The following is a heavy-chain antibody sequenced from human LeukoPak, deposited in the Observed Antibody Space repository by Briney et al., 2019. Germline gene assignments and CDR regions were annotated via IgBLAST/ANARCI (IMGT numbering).Heavy chain of an antibody. CDR3: ARVLTYYYDSSGYYHFDY. V-gene: IGHV1-69*06. CDR1: GYTFTSYA. Sequence: SVKVSCKASGYTFTSYAISWVRQAPGQGLEWMGGIIPIFGTANYAQKFQGRVTITADKSTSTAYMELSSLRSEDTAVYYCARVLTYYYDSSGYYHFDYWGQGTLVTVSS. J-gene: IGHJ4*02. CDR2: IIPIFGTA. D-gene: IGHD3-22*01.